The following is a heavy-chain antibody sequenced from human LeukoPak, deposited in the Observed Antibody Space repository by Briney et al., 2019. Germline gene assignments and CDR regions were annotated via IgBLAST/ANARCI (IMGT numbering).Heavy chain of an antibody. V-gene: IGHV3-21*01. CDR2: ISSSSSYI. D-gene: IGHD3-3*01. J-gene: IGHJ6*03. Sequence: PGGSLRLSCAASGFTFSSYSMNWVRQAPGKGLEWVSSISSSSSYIYYADSVKGRFTISRDNAKNSLYLQMSSLRAEDTAVYYCASAYYDFWSGNYYYYMDVWGKGTTVTVSS. CDR1: GFTFSSYS. CDR3: ASAYYDFWSGNYYYYMDV.